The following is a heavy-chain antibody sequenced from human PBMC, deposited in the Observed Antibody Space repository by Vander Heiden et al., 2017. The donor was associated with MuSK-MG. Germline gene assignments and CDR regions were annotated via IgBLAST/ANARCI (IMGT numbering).Heavy chain of an antibody. D-gene: IGHD2-15*01. CDR2: IKQDGSEK. Sequence: EVQLVESGGGLVQPGGSLRLSCAASGFTFSSYWMSWVRQAPGKGLEWVANIKQDGSEKYYVDSVKGRFTISRDNAKNSLYLQMNSLRAEDTAVYYCAREGGDIVVVVAFDYWGQGTLVTVSS. V-gene: IGHV3-7*04. CDR3: AREGGDIVVVVAFDY. CDR1: GFTFSSYW. J-gene: IGHJ4*02.